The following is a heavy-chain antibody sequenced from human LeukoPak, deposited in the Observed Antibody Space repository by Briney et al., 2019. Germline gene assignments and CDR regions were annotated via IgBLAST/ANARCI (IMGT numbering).Heavy chain of an antibody. CDR2: ISAYNGNT. Sequence: ASVKVSCEASGYTFTTYGISWVRQAPGQGLEWLGWISAYNGNTNYAQMLQGRVTMTTDTSTSTAYMELRSLRSDDTAVYYCARGGYCTNGICSTPTSVDYWGQGTLVTVSS. CDR1: GYTFTTYG. CDR3: ARGGYCTNGICSTPTSVDY. V-gene: IGHV1-18*01. D-gene: IGHD2-8*01. J-gene: IGHJ4*01.